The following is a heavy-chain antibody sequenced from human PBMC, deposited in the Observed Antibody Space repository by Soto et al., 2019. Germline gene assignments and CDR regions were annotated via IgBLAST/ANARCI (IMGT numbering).Heavy chain of an antibody. Sequence: SETLSLTCAVYGGSFIGYYWGWIRQPPGKGLEWIGSIYYSGSTYYNPSLKSRVTISVDTSKNQFSLKLSSVTAADTAVYYCMLGSGWKDFDYWGQGTLVTVSS. CDR2: IYYSGST. CDR3: MLGSGWKDFDY. J-gene: IGHJ4*02. CDR1: GGSFIGYY. D-gene: IGHD3-22*01. V-gene: IGHV4-39*01.